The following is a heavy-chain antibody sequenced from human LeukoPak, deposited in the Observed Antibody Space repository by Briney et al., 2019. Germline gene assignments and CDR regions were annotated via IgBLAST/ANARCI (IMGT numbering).Heavy chain of an antibody. CDR2: IYYSGST. Sequence: SETLSLTCTVSGGSVSSGSYYWSWIRQPPGKGLEWIGYIYYSGSTNYNPSLKSRVTISVDTSKNQFSLKLSSVTAADTAVYYCARGGNGYDKYYYYGMDVWGQGTTVTVSS. V-gene: IGHV4-61*01. CDR1: GGSVSSGSYY. CDR3: ARGGNGYDKYYYYGMDV. J-gene: IGHJ6*02. D-gene: IGHD5-12*01.